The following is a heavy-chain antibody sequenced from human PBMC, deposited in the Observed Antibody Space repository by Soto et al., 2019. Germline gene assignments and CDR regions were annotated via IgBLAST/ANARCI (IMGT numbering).Heavy chain of an antibody. CDR2: IYSGGST. J-gene: IGHJ6*02. CDR3: AREDIVVVPAATKNRYYYYGMDV. V-gene: IGHV3-53*02. D-gene: IGHD2-2*01. Sequence: EVQLVETGGGLIQPGGSLRLSCAASGFTVSSNYMSWVRQAPGKGLEWVSVIYSGGSTYYADSVKGRFTISRDNSKNTLYLQMKSLRAEDTAVYYCAREDIVVVPAATKNRYYYYGMDVWGQGTTVTVSS. CDR1: GFTVSSNY.